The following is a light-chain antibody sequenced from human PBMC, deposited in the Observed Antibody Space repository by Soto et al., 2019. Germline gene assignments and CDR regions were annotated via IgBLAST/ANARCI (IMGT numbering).Light chain of an antibody. CDR1: QSVSSSY. CDR2: GAS. V-gene: IGKV3-20*01. Sequence: EIVLTQSPGTLSLSPGDRATLSCRASQSVSSSYLAWYQQKAGQAPRLLIYGASSRATRSPDRFSGSGSGTDFPLTISRLEPDDFAVYYCQQYGSSLYTFGQGTKLEIK. J-gene: IGKJ2*01. CDR3: QQYGSSLYT.